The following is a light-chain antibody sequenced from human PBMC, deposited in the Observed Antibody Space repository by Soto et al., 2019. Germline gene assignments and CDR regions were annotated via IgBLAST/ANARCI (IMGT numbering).Light chain of an antibody. Sequence: QSVLTQPPSVSGAPGQRVTISCTGSSSNIGAGYDVHWYQQLPGTARKLLIYGNSNRPSGVPDRFSGSKSGTSASLAITGLQAEDEADYYCQSYDSSLSAHVVFGGGTKVTVL. CDR2: GNS. V-gene: IGLV1-40*01. CDR3: QSYDSSLSAHVV. CDR1: SSNIGAGYD. J-gene: IGLJ2*01.